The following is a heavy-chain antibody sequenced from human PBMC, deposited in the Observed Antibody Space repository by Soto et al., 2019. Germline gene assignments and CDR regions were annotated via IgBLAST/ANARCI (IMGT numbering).Heavy chain of an antibody. D-gene: IGHD3-3*01. CDR3: ARLGGYYQAFDH. J-gene: IGHJ4*02. CDR2: VYYSGST. CDR1: GSPIRNYY. Sequence: PSDTLSRTYTISGSPIRNYYWSRIRQPPGKGLEWIGYVYYSGSTKYNPSLKSRVTISVDSSKNQFSLKLDSVTAADTAVYYCARLGGYYQAFDHWGQGTLVTVS. V-gene: IGHV4-59*08.